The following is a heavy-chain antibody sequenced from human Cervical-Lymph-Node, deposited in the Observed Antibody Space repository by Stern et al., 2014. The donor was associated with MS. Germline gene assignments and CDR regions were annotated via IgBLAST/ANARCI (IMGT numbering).Heavy chain of an antibody. D-gene: IGHD6-13*01. CDR1: GFSLSNARMG. V-gene: IGHV2-26*01. CDR2: IFSNDEK. CDR3: ARIRPLLSGTDYYYGMDV. Sequence: SGPVLVKPTETLTLTCTVSGFSLSNARMGVSWIRQPPGKALEWLAHIFSNDEKSYSTSLKSRLTISKDTSKSQVVLTMTNMDPVDTATYYCARIRPLLSGTDYYYGMDVWGQGTTVTVSS. J-gene: IGHJ6*02.